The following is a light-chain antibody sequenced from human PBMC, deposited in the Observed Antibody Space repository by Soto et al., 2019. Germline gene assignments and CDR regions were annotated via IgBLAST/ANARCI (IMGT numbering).Light chain of an antibody. J-gene: IGKJ1*01. V-gene: IGKV3-15*01. CDR1: QSVSSN. Sequence: EIVMTQSPATLSVSPGERATLSCRASQSVSSNLAWYQQKPGQAPRLLIYGASTRATGIPARFSGSGSGTEFTLTISSLQSEDFAVYHCQQYNNWPPWPFGQGTQVEIK. CDR3: QQYNNWPPWP. CDR2: GAS.